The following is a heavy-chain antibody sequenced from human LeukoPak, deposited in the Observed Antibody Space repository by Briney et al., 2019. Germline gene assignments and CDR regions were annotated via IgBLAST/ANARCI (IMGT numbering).Heavy chain of an antibody. CDR1: GYTFTSYG. D-gene: IGHD3-22*01. CDR2: IIPIFGTA. CDR3: ARATHYDSSGYCSDY. V-gene: IGHV1-69*13. J-gene: IGHJ4*02. Sequence: SVKVSCKASGYTFTSYGISWVRQAPGQGLEWMGGIIPIFGTANYAQKFQGRVTITADESTSTAYMELSSLRSEDTAVYYCARATHYDSSGYCSDYWGQGTLVTVSS.